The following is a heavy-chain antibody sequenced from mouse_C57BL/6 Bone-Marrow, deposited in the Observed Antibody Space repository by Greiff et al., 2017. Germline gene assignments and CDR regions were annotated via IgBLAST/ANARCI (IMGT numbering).Heavy chain of an antibody. CDR1: GYTFTSYW. V-gene: IGHV1-64*01. J-gene: IGHJ3*01. CDR3: AGGVHGSPPFAY. D-gene: IGHD1-1*01. CDR2: IHPNSGST. Sequence: VQLQQPGAELVKPGASVKLSCKASGYTFTSYWMHWVKQRPGQGLEWIGMIHPNSGSTNYNEKFKSKATLTVDKSSSTAYLQLSSLTSEDSAVYYCAGGVHGSPPFAYWGQGTLVTVSA.